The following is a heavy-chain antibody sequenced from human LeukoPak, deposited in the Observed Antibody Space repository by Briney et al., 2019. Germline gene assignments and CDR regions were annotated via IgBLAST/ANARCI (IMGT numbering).Heavy chain of an antibody. J-gene: IGHJ3*02. CDR1: GGSISSGGYY. CDR2: IYHSGST. Sequence: SQTLTLTCTVSGGSISSGGYYWSWIRQPPGKGLEWIGYIYHSGSTYSNPSLKSRVTISVDRSKNQFSLKVSSVTAADTAVYYCARDQLWFGESDAFDIWGQGTMVTVSS. CDR3: ARDQLWFGESDAFDI. V-gene: IGHV4-30-2*01. D-gene: IGHD3-10*01.